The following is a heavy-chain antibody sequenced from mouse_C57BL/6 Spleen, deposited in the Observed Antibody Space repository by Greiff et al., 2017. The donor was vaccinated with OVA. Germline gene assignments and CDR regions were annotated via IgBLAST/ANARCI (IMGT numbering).Heavy chain of an antibody. D-gene: IGHD1-1*01. Sequence: QVQLQQPGAKLVKPGASVKMSCKASGYTFTSYWITWVKQRPGQGLEWIGDIYPGSGSTNYNEKFKSKATLTVDTSSSTAYMQLSSLTSEDSAVYYCARRDYGSTPYAMDYWGQGTSVTVSS. CDR3: ARRDYGSTPYAMDY. CDR2: IYPGSGST. CDR1: GYTFTSYW. V-gene: IGHV1-55*01. J-gene: IGHJ4*01.